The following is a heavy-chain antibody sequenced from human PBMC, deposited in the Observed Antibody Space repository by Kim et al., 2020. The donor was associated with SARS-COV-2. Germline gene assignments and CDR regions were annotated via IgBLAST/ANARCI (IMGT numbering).Heavy chain of an antibody. D-gene: IGHD4-17*01. CDR3: AKDSSYGVTDPFDY. V-gene: IGHV3-23*01. J-gene: IGHJ4*02. Sequence: ADSGQGRFTISRDKAKNTLYLQMNSLRAEDTAVYYCAKDSSYGVTDPFDYWGQGTLVTVSS.